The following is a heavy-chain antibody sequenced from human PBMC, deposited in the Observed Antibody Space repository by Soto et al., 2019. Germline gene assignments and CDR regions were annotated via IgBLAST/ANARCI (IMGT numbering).Heavy chain of an antibody. CDR1: GFIFDDYA. D-gene: IGHD3-10*01. CDR2: ISWNGADV. V-gene: IGHV3-9*01. CDR3: ANLPLYGSRSAS. J-gene: IGHJ5*02. Sequence: EVQLVESGGGLVQPGRSLRPSCAASGFIFDDYAIHWVRRAPGKGLEWVSGISWNGADVGYADSVKGRFTISRDNAKNSPYLQMDSLRAEDTALYYCANLPLYGSRSASWGQGTLVTVSS.